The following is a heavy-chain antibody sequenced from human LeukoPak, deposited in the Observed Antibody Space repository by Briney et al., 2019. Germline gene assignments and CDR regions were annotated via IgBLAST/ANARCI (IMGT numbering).Heavy chain of an antibody. D-gene: IGHD5-18*01. CDR2: IYFSGST. CDR1: GASINYFY. CDR3: ARGGGYSYDLDN. J-gene: IGHJ4*02. V-gene: IGHV4-59*01. Sequence: SETLSLTCSVSGASINYFYWNWIRQPPGKGLEWIGNIYFSGSTIYNPSLKSRATISVDTSKNQFSLKLTSVTTADTAVYYCARGGGYSYDLDNWGQGTLVTVSS.